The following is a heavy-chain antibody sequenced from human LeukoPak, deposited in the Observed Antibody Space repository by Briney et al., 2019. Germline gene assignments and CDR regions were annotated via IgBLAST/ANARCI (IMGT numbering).Heavy chain of an antibody. D-gene: IGHD6-19*01. CDR1: GFTFSSYW. Sequence: RSGGSLRLSCAASGFTFSSYWMTWVRQAPGKGLEWVSYIGPGGDIDYFADSVRGRFTISRDSAKKSLYLEMNSLTAEDTAVYYCTCGRDITVAGYGGYFDYWGQGILVAVSS. J-gene: IGHJ4*02. CDR3: TCGRDITVAGYGGYFDY. V-gene: IGHV3-48*04. CDR2: IGPGGDID.